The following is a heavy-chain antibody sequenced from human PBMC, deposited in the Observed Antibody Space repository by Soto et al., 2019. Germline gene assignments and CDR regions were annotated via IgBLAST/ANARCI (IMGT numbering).Heavy chain of an antibody. CDR3: AREVEWLAPFNY. CDR1: GYTFTSYA. J-gene: IGHJ4*02. CDR2: INAGNGNT. Sequence: ASVKVSCKXSGYTFTSYAMHWVRQAPGQRLEWMGWINAGNGNTKYSQKFQGRVTITRDTSASTAYMELSSLRSEDTAVYYCAREVEWLAPFNYWGQGTLVTVSS. V-gene: IGHV1-3*01. D-gene: IGHD6-19*01.